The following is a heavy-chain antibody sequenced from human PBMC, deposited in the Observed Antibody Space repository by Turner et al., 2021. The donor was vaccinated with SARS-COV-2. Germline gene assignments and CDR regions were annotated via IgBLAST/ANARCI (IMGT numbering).Heavy chain of an antibody. J-gene: IGHJ5*02. CDR2: ISSSSSYI. V-gene: IGHV3-21*01. D-gene: IGHD2-2*01. CDR3: ARDCSIPSCEA. Sequence: LVESGGGLFKPWGYRSLSCAASGFTFSSYSMNWVRQAPGKGLEWVSSISSSSSYIYYADSVKGRFTISRDNAKNSLYLQMNSLRAEDTAVYYCARDCSIPSCEAWGQGTLVTVSS. CDR1: GFTFSSYS.